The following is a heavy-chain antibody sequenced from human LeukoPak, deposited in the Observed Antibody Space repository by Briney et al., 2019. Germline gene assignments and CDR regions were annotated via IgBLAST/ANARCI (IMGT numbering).Heavy chain of an antibody. V-gene: IGHV1-8*01. CDR1: GYTFTSYD. CDR3: ARMGFHYDILTGYYTAPYDY. J-gene: IGHJ4*02. D-gene: IGHD3-9*01. Sequence: GASVKVSCKASGYTFTSYDINWVRQATGQGLEWMGWMNPNSGNTGYAQKFQGSVTMTRNTSISTAYMELSSLRSEDTAVYYCARMGFHYDILTGYYTAPYDYWGQGTLVTVSS. CDR2: MNPNSGNT.